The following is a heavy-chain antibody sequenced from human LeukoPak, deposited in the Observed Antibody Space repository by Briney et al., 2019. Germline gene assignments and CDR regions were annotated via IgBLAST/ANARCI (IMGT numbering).Heavy chain of an antibody. J-gene: IGHJ4*02. CDR2: IYPGDSDT. CDR3: ASQDNSGWQN. V-gene: IGHV5-51*01. D-gene: IGHD6-19*01. Sequence: GESLKISCKGSGYSFFNYWIGWVRQMPGKGLEWMGIIYPGDSDTRYSPSFQGQVTTSADKSNSTAYLQWSNLKASDTAMYYCASQDNSGWQNWGQGTLVTVSS. CDR1: GYSFFNYW.